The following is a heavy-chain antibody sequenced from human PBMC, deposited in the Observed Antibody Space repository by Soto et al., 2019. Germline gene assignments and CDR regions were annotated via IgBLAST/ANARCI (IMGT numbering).Heavy chain of an antibody. CDR1: GYTFTSYG. Sequence: QVQLVQSGAEVKKPGASVKVSCKASGYTFTSYGINWVRQAPGQGLEWMGWISANNGNTHYAQKLQGRVTMTTDTSKSKGYMELRSLGSDHTAVDYCASVPSGYDFAYWGQGNLVTVSS. D-gene: IGHD5-12*01. CDR2: ISANNGNT. J-gene: IGHJ4*02. V-gene: IGHV1-18*01. CDR3: ASVPSGYDFAY.